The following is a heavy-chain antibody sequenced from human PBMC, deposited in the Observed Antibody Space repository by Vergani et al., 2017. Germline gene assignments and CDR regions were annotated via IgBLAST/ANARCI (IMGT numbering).Heavy chain of an antibody. CDR3: AKDFYFLAGGWFDP. Sequence: EVQVLESGGGLVQPGGSLRLSCAASGFTFSSYAMTWVRQAPGKGLEWVSGISGSGGSTYYADSVKGRFTISRDNSKNTLYLQMNSLRAEDTAIYYCAKDFYFLAGGWFDPWGQGTLVTVSS. CDR1: GFTFSSYA. D-gene: IGHD2/OR15-2a*01. CDR2: ISGSGGST. V-gene: IGHV3-23*01. J-gene: IGHJ5*02.